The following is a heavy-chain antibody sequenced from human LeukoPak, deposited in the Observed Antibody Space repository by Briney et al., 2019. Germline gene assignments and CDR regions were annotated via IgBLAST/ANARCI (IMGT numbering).Heavy chain of an antibody. CDR3: ARGPSSSWHSRGSYYFDY. D-gene: IGHD6-13*01. V-gene: IGHV4-34*01. CDR2: INHSGST. CDR1: GGSFSGYY. J-gene: IGHJ4*02. Sequence: KPSETLSLTCAVYGGSFSGYYWSWIRQPPGKGLEWIGEINHSGSTNYNPSLKSRVTISVDTSKNQFSLKLSSVTAADTAVYYCARGPSSSWHSRGSYYFDYWGQGTLVTVSS.